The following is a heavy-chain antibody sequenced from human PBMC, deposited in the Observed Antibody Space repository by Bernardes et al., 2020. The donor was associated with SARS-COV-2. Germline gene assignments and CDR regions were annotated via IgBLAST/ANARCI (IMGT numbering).Heavy chain of an antibody. D-gene: IGHD4-4*01. CDR3: AKGVYSNFVGSFDV. V-gene: IGHV3-23*01. CDR2: IGGSGAAT. CDR1: GFTFNDYY. Sequence: GGSLRLSCAASGFTFNDYYMSWIRQAPGKGLEWVSGIGGSGAATYYADSVKGRFTISRDNSKNTLYMQMSSLRVEETAVYYCAKGVYSNFVGSFDVWGRGTVVTVSS. J-gene: IGHJ2*01.